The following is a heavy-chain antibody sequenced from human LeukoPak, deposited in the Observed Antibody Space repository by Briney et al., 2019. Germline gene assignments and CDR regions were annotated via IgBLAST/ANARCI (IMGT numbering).Heavy chain of an antibody. CDR1: GGSISSGGYS. J-gene: IGHJ6*02. Sequence: PSETLSLTCAVSGGSISSGGYSWSWIRQPPGKGLEWIGYIYHSGSTYYNPSLKSRVTISVDRSKNQFSLKLSSVTAADTAVYYCAPPPYGDYGSRMYGMDVWGQGTTVTVSS. D-gene: IGHD4-17*01. CDR3: APPPYGDYGSRMYGMDV. V-gene: IGHV4-30-2*01. CDR2: IYHSGST.